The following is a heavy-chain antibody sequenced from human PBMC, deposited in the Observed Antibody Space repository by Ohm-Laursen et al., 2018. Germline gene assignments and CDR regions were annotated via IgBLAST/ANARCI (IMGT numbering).Heavy chain of an antibody. J-gene: IGHJ3*02. Sequence: SLRLSCAASGFTVSSNYMSWVRQAPGKGLEWISVIYSGGSTYYADSVKGRFTISKDNSKNTLYLQMDRLRAEDTAVYYCVWTSHIWGQGTMVTVSS. CDR2: IYSGGST. D-gene: IGHD2-21*01. CDR3: VWTSHI. V-gene: IGHV3-53*01. CDR1: GFTVSSNY.